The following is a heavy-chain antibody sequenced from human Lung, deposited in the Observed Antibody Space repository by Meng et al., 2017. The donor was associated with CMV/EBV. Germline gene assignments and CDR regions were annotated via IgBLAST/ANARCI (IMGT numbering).Heavy chain of an antibody. CDR3: ARDRAEELEP. CDR2: VRSDGSDE. V-gene: IGHV3-30*02. D-gene: IGHD1-1*01. CDR1: RFTFKNYG. Sequence: GGSLRLXCAASRFTFKNYGMHWVRQAPGKGLEWVASVRSDGSDEQYGDSVKGRFTISRDNSKNTLYLQMHSLRGEDTAPYYCARDRAEELEPWGQGNRVNGAS. J-gene: IGHJ5*02.